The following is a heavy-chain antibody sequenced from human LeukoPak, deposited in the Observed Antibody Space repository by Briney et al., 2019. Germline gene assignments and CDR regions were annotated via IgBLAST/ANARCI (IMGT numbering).Heavy chain of an antibody. CDR3: AREVTPYY. J-gene: IGHJ4*02. CDR2: IKQDGGEK. D-gene: IGHD4-23*01. V-gene: IGHV3-7*01. CDR1: GFTFSDYY. Sequence: GGSLRLSCVASGFTFSDYYMSWVRQPPGKGLEWVANIKQDGGEKYYVDSVKGRFTISRDSARNSLFLQMNSLRAEDTAVYYCAREVTPYYWGQGTLVTVSS.